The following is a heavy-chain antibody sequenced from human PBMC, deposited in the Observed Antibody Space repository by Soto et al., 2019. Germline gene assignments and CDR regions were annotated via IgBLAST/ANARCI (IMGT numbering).Heavy chain of an antibody. D-gene: IGHD3-10*01. Sequence: EVQLVQSGAEVKKPGESLRISCNGSGYSFTSYWISWVRQMPGKGLEWMGRIDPSDSYTNYSPSFQGHVTISADKSISTAYLQWSSLKASDTGMYYCARLEGFGELQVPRDFDYWGQGTLVTVSS. V-gene: IGHV5-10-1*01. CDR3: ARLEGFGELQVPRDFDY. CDR1: GYSFTSYW. J-gene: IGHJ4*02. CDR2: IDPSDSYT.